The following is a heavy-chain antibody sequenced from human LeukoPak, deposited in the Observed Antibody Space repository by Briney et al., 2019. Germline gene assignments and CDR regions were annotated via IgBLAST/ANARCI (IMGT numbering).Heavy chain of an antibody. V-gene: IGHV1-18*01. CDR1: GYTFTSYG. D-gene: IGHD2-2*01. J-gene: IGHJ4*02. Sequence: VASVKVSCKASGYTFTSYGISWVRQAPGQGLEWMGWISAYNGNTNYAQKLQGRVTMTTDTSTSTAYMELRSLRSDDTAVYYCARDDNIVVVPAAKFPDYWGQGTLVTVSS. CDR3: ARDDNIVVVPAAKFPDY. CDR2: ISAYNGNT.